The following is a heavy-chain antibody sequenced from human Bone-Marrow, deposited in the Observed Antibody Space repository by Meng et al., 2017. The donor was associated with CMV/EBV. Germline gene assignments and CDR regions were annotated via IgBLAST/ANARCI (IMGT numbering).Heavy chain of an antibody. CDR2: ISGSGGST. CDR1: GFTFSSYA. V-gene: IGHV3-23*01. D-gene: IGHD3-3*01. CDR3: AKEFRLLYPAPQYYFDY. J-gene: IGHJ4*02. Sequence: GESLKISCAASGFTFSSYAMSWVRQAPGKGLEWVSAISGSGGSTYYADSVKGRFTISRDNSKNTPYLQMNSLRAEDTAVYYCAKEFRLLYPAPQYYFDYWGQGTLVTVSS.